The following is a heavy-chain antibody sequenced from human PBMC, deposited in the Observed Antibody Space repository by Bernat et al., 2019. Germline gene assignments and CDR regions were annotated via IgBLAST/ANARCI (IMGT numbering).Heavy chain of an antibody. Sequence: EVQLVETGGGLTQPGGSLRLSCAASGFSVSSNYMSWVRQAPGKGLEWVSVIYSGGGTYYADSVKGRFTISRDNSKNTVSLQMNSLRAEDTAVYYCARTPFRVAVVGTYHFDYWGQGTLVTVSS. CDR3: ARTPFRVAVVGTYHFDY. CDR2: IYSGGGT. CDR1: GFSVSSNY. V-gene: IGHV3-53*05. J-gene: IGHJ4*02. D-gene: IGHD6-19*01.